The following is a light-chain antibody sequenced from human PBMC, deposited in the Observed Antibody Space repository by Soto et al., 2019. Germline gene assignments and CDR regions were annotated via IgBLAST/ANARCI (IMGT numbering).Light chain of an antibody. J-gene: IGKJ2*01. V-gene: IGKV3-15*01. CDR2: GAS. CDR3: QQSNNWPYT. CDR1: QSVSDN. Sequence: EIVMTQSPATLSVSPGGRVTLSCRASQSVSDNLAWYQQKPGQAPRLLIYGASTRATTIPARFSGSGSGTEFTLTISSLQSEDFAVYYCQQSNNWPYTFGQGTKLDIK.